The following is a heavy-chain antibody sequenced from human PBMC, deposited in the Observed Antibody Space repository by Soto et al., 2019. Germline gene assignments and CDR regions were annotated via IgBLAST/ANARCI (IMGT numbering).Heavy chain of an antibody. CDR3: ARHGYTSGRTYFDY. CDR1: GGSIGSSSYY. D-gene: IGHD6-19*01. V-gene: IGHV4-39*01. CDR2: IYDRGST. Sequence: SETLSLTCTVSGGSIGSSSYYWGWIRQPPGKGLEWIGSIYDRGSTYSNPSLKSRLTTSLDTSKNQFSLKLTSVTAADTAVYYCARHGYTSGRTYFDYWGQGTLVTVS. J-gene: IGHJ4*02.